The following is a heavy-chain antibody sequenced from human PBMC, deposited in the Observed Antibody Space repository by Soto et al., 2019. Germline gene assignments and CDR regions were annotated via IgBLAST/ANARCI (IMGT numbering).Heavy chain of an antibody. D-gene: IGHD2-2*01. CDR1: RYTFTTYS. CDR2: IHAGNGNT. CDR3: ARAACSSTSCYNYYAYGMDV. J-gene: IGHJ6*02. Sequence: ASVKVSCKASRYTFTTYSMHWVRQAPGQRXEWMGWIHAGNGNTEHSQKFQGRVTITRDTSASTAYLELGSLRSEDTAVYYCARAACSSTSCYNYYAYGMDVSGQGTAVTVSS. V-gene: IGHV1-3*01.